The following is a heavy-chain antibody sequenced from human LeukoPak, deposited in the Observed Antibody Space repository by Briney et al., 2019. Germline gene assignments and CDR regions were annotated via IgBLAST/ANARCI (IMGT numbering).Heavy chain of an antibody. Sequence: GASVKVSCKASGYTFTGYYMHWVRQAPGHGLRWWGIINPSGGSTSYAQKFQGRVTMTRDTSTSTVYMELSSLRSEDTAVYYCARDVHCSGGSCYLYYFDYWGQGTLVTVSS. CDR1: GYTFTGYY. J-gene: IGHJ4*02. V-gene: IGHV1-46*01. CDR2: INPSGGST. D-gene: IGHD2-15*01. CDR3: ARDVHCSGGSCYLYYFDY.